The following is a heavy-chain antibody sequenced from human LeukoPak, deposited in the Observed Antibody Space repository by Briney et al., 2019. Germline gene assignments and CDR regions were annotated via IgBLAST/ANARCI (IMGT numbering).Heavy chain of an antibody. CDR1: GGSISSNS. J-gene: IGHJ6*02. V-gene: IGHV4-59*01. Sequence: SETLSLTCTVSGGSISSNSWSWIRQPPGKGLEWIGYIYDSGSTNYNPSLKSRVTVSVDTSKNQFSLKLSSVTAADTAVYYCARNWASGGRAYYYYGMDVWGQGTTVTVSS. D-gene: IGHD3-16*01. CDR2: IYDSGST. CDR3: ARNWASGGRAYYYYGMDV.